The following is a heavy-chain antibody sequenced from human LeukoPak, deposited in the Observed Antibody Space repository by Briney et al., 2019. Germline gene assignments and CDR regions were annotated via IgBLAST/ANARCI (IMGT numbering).Heavy chain of an antibody. CDR1: GFTVSSNY. V-gene: IGHV3-53*01. D-gene: IGHD2-2*01. CDR2: IYSGGST. Sequence: GGSLRLSCAASGFTVSSNYMSWVRQAPGKGLEWVSVIYSGGSTYYADSVKGRFTISRDNSKNTLHLQMNSLRAEDTAVYYCARDRARYCSSTSCYLYHGMDVWGQGTTVTVSS. J-gene: IGHJ6*02. CDR3: ARDRARYCSSTSCYLYHGMDV.